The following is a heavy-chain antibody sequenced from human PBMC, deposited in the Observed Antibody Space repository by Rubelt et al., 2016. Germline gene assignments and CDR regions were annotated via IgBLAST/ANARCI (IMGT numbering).Heavy chain of an antibody. Sequence: QVQLVQSGAEVKKPGASVKVSCKASGYTFTSYDINWVRQATGQGLEWMGWMNPNSGNTGYAQKFQGRVTMTSNTSIRTAYIELSSLRSEDTAVYYCARWSTMDYYYYYGMDVWGQGTTGTVSS. D-gene: IGHD5/OR15-5a*01. CDR3: ARWSTMDYYYYYGMDV. V-gene: IGHV1-8*01. CDR2: MNPNSGNT. J-gene: IGHJ6*02. CDR1: GYTFTSYD.